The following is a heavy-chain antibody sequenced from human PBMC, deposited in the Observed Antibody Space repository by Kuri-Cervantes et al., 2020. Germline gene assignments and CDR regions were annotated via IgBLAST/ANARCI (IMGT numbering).Heavy chain of an antibody. CDR2: IYYSGST. CDR3: ARSAYTYYDFWSGYPVSNWFDP. CDR1: GGSISSSSYY. Sequence: GSLRLSCTVTGGSISSSSYYWVWIRQPPGKGLEWIGSIYYSGSTYYNPSLKSRVTISVDTSKNQFSLKLSSVTAADTAVYYCARSAYTYYDFWSGYPVSNWFDPWGQGTLVTVSS. D-gene: IGHD3-3*01. J-gene: IGHJ5*02. V-gene: IGHV4-39*01.